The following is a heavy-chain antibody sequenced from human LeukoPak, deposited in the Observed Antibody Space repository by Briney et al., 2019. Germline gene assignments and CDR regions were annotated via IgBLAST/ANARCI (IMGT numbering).Heavy chain of an antibody. CDR1: GFTFDDYG. V-gene: IGHV3-20*04. J-gene: IGHJ6*03. CDR3: ARDAGQLLSYYYYYMDV. D-gene: IGHD2-2*01. CDR2: INWNGGST. Sequence: GGSLRLSXAASGFTFDDYGMSWVRQAPGKGLEWVSGINWNGGSTGYADSVKGRFTISRDNAKNSLYLRMNNLRAEDTALYYCARDAGQLLSYYYYYMDVWGKGTTVTVSS.